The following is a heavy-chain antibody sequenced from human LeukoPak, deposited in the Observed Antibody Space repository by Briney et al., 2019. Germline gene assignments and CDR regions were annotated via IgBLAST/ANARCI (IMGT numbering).Heavy chain of an antibody. CDR2: FDPEDGET. CDR1: GYTLTGLS. D-gene: IGHD4-23*01. J-gene: IGHJ3*02. Sequence: GASVKVSCKVSGYTLTGLSMHWVRQAPGKGLEWMGGFDPEDGETIYAQKFQGRVTMTEDTSTDTAYMELSSLRSEDTAVYYCASTPPLTTVVTPGVLAFDIWGQGTMVTVSS. V-gene: IGHV1-24*01. CDR3: ASTPPLTTVVTPGVLAFDI.